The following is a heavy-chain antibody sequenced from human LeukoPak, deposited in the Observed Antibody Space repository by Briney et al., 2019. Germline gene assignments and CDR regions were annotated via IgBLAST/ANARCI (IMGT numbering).Heavy chain of an antibody. CDR2: MYPGDSDT. J-gene: IGHJ4*02. Sequence: GESLKISCKGSGYSFTSYWIGWVRQMPGQGLEWMGIMYPGDSDTRYSPSFQGQVTISADKSISTAYLQWSSLKASDTAMYYCARSYYGSGSYYEYFDYWGQGTLVTVSS. V-gene: IGHV5-51*01. D-gene: IGHD3-10*01. CDR1: GYSFTSYW. CDR3: ARSYYGSGSYYEYFDY.